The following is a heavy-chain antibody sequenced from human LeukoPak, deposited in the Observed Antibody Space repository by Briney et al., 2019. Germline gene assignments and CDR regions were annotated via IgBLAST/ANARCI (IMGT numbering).Heavy chain of an antibody. Sequence: ASVKVSCKASGYTFAAYFIHWVRQAPGRGLEWMGRINPNGGDTYYAQKFQGRVTMTGDTSISTAYMELSSLRSDDTAMYYCARVGFTSSWSNFDYWGQGTLVTVSS. CDR3: ARVGFTSSWSNFDY. J-gene: IGHJ4*02. D-gene: IGHD6-13*01. CDR1: GYTFAAYF. V-gene: IGHV1-2*06. CDR2: INPNGGDT.